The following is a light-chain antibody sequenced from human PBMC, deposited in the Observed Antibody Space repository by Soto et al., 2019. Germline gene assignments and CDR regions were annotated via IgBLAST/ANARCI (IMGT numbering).Light chain of an antibody. CDR1: SSDIGSYNL. Sequence: QSALTQPASVSGSPGQSITMSCTGTSSDIGSYNLVSWYQQHPGKVPKLMIYEGTNRPSGVSGRFSGSKSGNTASLTISGLQFEDEADYYCCSYTGNFSLVFGGGTKLTVL. J-gene: IGLJ2*01. V-gene: IGLV2-23*01. CDR2: EGT. CDR3: CSYTGNFSLV.